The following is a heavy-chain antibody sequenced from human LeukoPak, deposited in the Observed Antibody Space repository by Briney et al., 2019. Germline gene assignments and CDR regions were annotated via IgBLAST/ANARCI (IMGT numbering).Heavy chain of an antibody. J-gene: IGHJ4*02. CDR2: IRVDTGNT. D-gene: IGHD2-15*01. CDR3: TRDHCRGDNCPSFDY. CDR1: GYTFTAYG. Sequence: ASVTVSCKASGYTFTAYGISWVRLAPGQGLEWMGWIRVDTGNTNYAQKFQGRVTMTTDTSTSTAYMDLRSLRSDDTAVYYCTRDHCRGDNCPSFDYWGQGTLVTVSS. V-gene: IGHV1-18*01.